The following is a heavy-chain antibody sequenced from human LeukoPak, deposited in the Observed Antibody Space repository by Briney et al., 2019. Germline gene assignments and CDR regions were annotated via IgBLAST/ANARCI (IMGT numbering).Heavy chain of an antibody. CDR1: GYTFTSYG. Sequence: GASVKVSCKASGYTFTSYGISWVRQAPGQGLEWMGWISAYNGNTNYAQKLQGRVTMTTDTSTSTAYMELRSLRSDDTAVYYCARIPPYYYGSGSFTLENWFDPWGQGTLVTVSS. CDR2: ISAYNGNT. CDR3: ARIPPYYYGSGSFTLENWFDP. D-gene: IGHD3-10*01. J-gene: IGHJ5*02. V-gene: IGHV1-18*01.